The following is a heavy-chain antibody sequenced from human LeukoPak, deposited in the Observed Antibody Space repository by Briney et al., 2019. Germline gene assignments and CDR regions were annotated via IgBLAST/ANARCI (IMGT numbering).Heavy chain of an antibody. J-gene: IGHJ4*02. CDR1: GFTFSSYA. Sequence: QPGRSLRLSCAASGFTFSSYAMHWVRQAPGKGLEWVAVISYDGSNKYYADSVKGRFTISRDNAKNSLYLQMNSLRAEDTALYYCARDDLSGDLDYWGQGTLVTVSS. CDR3: ARDDLSGDLDY. CDR2: ISYDGSNK. D-gene: IGHD2-21*02. V-gene: IGHV3-30*04.